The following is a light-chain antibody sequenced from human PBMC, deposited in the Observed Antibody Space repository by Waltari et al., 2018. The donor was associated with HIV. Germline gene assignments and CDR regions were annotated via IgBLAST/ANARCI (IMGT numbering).Light chain of an antibody. CDR1: SSNIGRNN. Sequence: QSVVTQPPSASGTPGQRVTISCSGSSSNIGRNNVNWYQQFPGTAPKVLIYSNSVRPSGVPGRFSGSKSATSASLVISGLQSEDEADYYCASWDDMLRGWVFGGGTKLTVL. V-gene: IGLV1-44*01. CDR3: ASWDDMLRGWV. J-gene: IGLJ3*02. CDR2: SNS.